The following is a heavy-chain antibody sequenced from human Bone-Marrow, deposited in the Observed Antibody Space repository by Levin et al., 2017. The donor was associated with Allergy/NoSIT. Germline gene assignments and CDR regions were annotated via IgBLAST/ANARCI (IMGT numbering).Heavy chain of an antibody. CDR3: AREDGSTFDS. CDR1: GGSISSGGYH. V-gene: IGHV4-31*03. D-gene: IGHD5-24*01. J-gene: IGHJ4*02. CDR2: IYYSGST. Sequence: SETLSLTCTVSGGSISSGGYHWSWIRQHAGKGLEWIGYIYYSGSTYYNPSLKSRAMISLDTSKNPFSLKVTSATAADAAVYYCAREDGSTFDSWGQGTLVTVSS.